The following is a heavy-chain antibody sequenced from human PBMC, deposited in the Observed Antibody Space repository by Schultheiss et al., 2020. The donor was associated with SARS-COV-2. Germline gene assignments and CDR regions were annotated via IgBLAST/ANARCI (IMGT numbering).Heavy chain of an antibody. Sequence: SETLSLTCAVYGGSFSGYYWSWIRQPPGKGLEWIGEINHSGSTNYNPSLKSRVTISVDTSKNQFSLKLSSVTAADTAVYYCARDWPFFRYSRLLMDVWGKGTTVTVSS. CDR3: ARDWPFFRYSRLLMDV. V-gene: IGHV4-34*01. D-gene: IGHD6-13*01. J-gene: IGHJ6*03. CDR1: GGSFSGYY. CDR2: INHSGST.